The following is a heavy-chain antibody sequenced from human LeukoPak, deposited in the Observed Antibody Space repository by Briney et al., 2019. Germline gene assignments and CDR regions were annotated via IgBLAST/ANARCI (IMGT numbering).Heavy chain of an antibody. J-gene: IGHJ4*02. CDR2: IYYSGNT. V-gene: IGHV4-39*01. CDR3: ARSLYYYGSGGRLHYFDS. Sequence: TSETLSLTCTVSGGSLSSSSYYWGWIRQPPGKGLEWIGTIYYSGNTNYNPSLKSRVSLSVDTSKRQFSLELTSVTAADTALYYCARSLYYYGSGGRLHYFDSWGQGTLVTVTS. CDR1: GGSLSSSSYY. D-gene: IGHD3-22*01.